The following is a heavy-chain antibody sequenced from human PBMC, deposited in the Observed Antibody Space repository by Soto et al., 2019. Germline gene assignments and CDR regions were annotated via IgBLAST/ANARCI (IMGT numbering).Heavy chain of an antibody. J-gene: IGHJ6*03. Sequence: GGSLRLSCAASGFTFSSYWMSWVRQAPGKGLEWVANIKQDGSEKYYVDSVKGRFTISRDNAKNSLYLQMNSLRAEDTAVYYCARDGVRGVYYYYYMDVWGKGTTVTVSS. V-gene: IGHV3-7*01. CDR2: IKQDGSEK. D-gene: IGHD3-10*01. CDR3: ARDGVRGVYYYYYMDV. CDR1: GFTFSSYW.